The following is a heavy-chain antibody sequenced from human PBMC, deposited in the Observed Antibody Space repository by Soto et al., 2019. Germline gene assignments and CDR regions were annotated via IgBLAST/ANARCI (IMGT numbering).Heavy chain of an antibody. V-gene: IGHV3-23*01. Sequence: PGGSLRLSCAASGFTFSSYAMSWVRQAPGKGLEWVSAISGSGGSTYYADSVKGRFTISRDNSKNTLYLQMNSLRAEDTAVYYCASDIVVVPAAIRGYLGYYYYGTDVWGEGPTVTVSS. CDR3: ASDIVVVPAAIRGYLGYYYYGTDV. D-gene: IGHD2-2*02. CDR1: GFTFSSYA. J-gene: IGHJ6*04. CDR2: ISGSGGST.